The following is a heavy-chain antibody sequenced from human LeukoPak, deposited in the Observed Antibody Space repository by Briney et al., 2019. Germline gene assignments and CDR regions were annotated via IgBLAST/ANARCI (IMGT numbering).Heavy chain of an antibody. V-gene: IGHV3-23*01. CDR1: GFTFSSYA. CDR3: AKDHSWEIVMYYFDY. D-gene: IGHD3-16*02. Sequence: GGSLRLSCAASGFTFSSYAMSWVRQAPGKGLEWVSAISGSGGSTYYADSVKGRFTISRDNSKNTLYLQMNSLRAEDTAVYYCAKDHSWEIVMYYFDYWGQGTLVTVSS. CDR2: ISGSGGST. J-gene: IGHJ4*02.